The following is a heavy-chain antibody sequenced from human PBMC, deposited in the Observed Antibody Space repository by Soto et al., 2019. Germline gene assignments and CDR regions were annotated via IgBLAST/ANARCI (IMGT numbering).Heavy chain of an antibody. CDR3: AREIISLASSGGMDV. CDR1: GFTFSSYG. D-gene: IGHD2-21*01. V-gene: IGHV3-30*03. Sequence: QVQLVESGGGVVQPGRCLRLYCAASGFTFSSYGMHWVRQAPGKGLEWVAVISYDGSNKYYADSVKGRFTISRDNSKNTLYLQMNSLRAEDTAVYYCAREIISLASSGGMDVWGQGTTVTVSS. CDR2: ISYDGSNK. J-gene: IGHJ6*02.